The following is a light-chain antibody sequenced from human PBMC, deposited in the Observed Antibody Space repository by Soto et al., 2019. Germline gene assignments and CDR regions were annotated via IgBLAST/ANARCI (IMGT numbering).Light chain of an antibody. Sequence: QSVLTQPPSASGTPGQTVTISCSGSRTNIGTNYVYWYQQFPGTAPKLLIFANDKRPSGVPERFSASKSGTSASLATSGLRSEDEAEYFCSAWDDRLSVVFGGGTKLTVL. CDR1: RTNIGTNY. CDR3: SAWDDRLSVV. J-gene: IGLJ3*02. CDR2: AND. V-gene: IGLV1-47*02.